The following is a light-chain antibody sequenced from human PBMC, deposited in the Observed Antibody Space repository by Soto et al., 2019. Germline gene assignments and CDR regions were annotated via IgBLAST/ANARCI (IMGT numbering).Light chain of an antibody. Sequence: ESVLTQSPGTLSLSPGERATLSCRASQSVSVNSLAWYQQKGGQAPRLLIYAASTRATGVPDRFSGSGSGPDFALTISGLETEDFAVYYCQQYGGSPFTFGPGTKVDIK. CDR3: QQYGGSPFT. V-gene: IGKV3-20*01. CDR2: AAS. J-gene: IGKJ3*01. CDR1: QSVSVNS.